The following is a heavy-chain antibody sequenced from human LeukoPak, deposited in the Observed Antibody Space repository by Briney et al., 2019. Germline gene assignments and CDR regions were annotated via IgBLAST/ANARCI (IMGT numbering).Heavy chain of an antibody. Sequence: ASVKVSCKASGYTFTSYYMHWVRQAPGQGLEWMGIINPSGGSTSYAQKFQGRVTMTRDMSTSTVYMELSSLRSEDTAVYYCARDDYGDYPFDYWGQGTLVTVSS. CDR3: ARDDYGDYPFDY. CDR2: INPSGGST. D-gene: IGHD4-17*01. CDR1: GYTFTSYY. V-gene: IGHV1-46*01. J-gene: IGHJ4*02.